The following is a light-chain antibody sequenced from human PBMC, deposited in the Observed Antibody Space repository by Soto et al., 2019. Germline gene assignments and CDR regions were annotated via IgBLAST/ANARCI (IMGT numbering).Light chain of an antibody. CDR2: DTS. V-gene: IGKV3-20*01. J-gene: IGKJ5*01. CDR3: QQYNQWPIT. Sequence: EIVLMQSPGTLSLSPGEGATLSCRAGQSVNSNYLAWYQQKPGQAPTVLIFDTSRRATGVPDRFSGSGSGTEFTLTISSLQSEDFAVFYCQQYNQWPITFGQGTRLEIK. CDR1: QSVNSNY.